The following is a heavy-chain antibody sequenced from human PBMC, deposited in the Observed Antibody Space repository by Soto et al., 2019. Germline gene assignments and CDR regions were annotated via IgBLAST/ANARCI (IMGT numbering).Heavy chain of an antibody. CDR3: ARGRQDILVVPAATWFDP. D-gene: IGHD2-2*01. Sequence: QVQLVQSGAEVKKPGSSVKVSCKASGGTFSSYAISWVRQAPGQGLEWMGGIIPIFGTANYAQKFQGRVTITADESTSTAYMELSSLRSEDTAVYYCARGRQDILVVPAATWFDPWGQGTLVTVSS. CDR1: GGTFSSYA. V-gene: IGHV1-69*01. J-gene: IGHJ5*02. CDR2: IIPIFGTA.